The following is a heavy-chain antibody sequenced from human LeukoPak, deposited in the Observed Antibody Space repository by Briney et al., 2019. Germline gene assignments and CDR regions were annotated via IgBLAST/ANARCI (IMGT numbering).Heavy chain of an antibody. V-gene: IGHV3-23*01. Sequence: PGGSLRLSCAASGFTFSSYAMSWVRQAPGKGLEWVSAISGSGGSTYYADSVKGRFTISRDNSKNTLYLRMNSLRAEDTAVYYCAKGPYYYDSNGFDYWGQGTLVTVSS. D-gene: IGHD3-22*01. CDR3: AKGPYYYDSNGFDY. CDR2: ISGSGGST. J-gene: IGHJ4*02. CDR1: GFTFSSYA.